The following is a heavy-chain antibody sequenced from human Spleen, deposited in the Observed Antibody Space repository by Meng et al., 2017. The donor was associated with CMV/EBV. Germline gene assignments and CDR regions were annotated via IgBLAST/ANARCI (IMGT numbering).Heavy chain of an antibody. D-gene: IGHD1-1*01. CDR2: IYTSGST. CDR1: GGSISDYY. J-gene: IGHJ5*02. CDR3: ARVTLYNWNDAGLPANWFDP. V-gene: IGHV4-4*07. Sequence: SGPGLVNPSETLSLTSTIPGGSISDYYWSWIRQPAGKGLEWIGRIYTSGSTNYNPSLKSRVTMSVDTSKNQFSLKLSSVTAADTAVYYCARVTLYNWNDAGLPANWFDPWGQGTLVTVSS.